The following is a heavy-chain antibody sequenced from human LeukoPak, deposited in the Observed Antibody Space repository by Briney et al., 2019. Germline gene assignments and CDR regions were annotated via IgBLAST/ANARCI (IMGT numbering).Heavy chain of an antibody. V-gene: IGHV4-59*12. J-gene: IGHJ4*02. CDR2: IYYSGST. CDR3: ARDGRFGELLFV. D-gene: IGHD3-10*01. CDR1: GGSISSYY. Sequence: SETLSLTCTVSGGSISSYYWSWIRQPPGKGLEWIGYIYYSGSTNYNPSLKSRVTISVDTSKNQFSLKLSSVTAADTAAYYCARDGRFGELLFVWGQGTLVTVPS.